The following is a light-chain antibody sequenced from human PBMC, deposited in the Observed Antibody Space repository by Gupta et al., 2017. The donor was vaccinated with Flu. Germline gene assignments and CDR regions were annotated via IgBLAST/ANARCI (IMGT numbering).Light chain of an antibody. J-gene: IGKJ1*01. Sequence: SLGERATINCKSSQSFLYSSNNKNYLAWYQQKPGQPPKLLIYGASTRESGVPDRFSGSGSGTDFTLTISSLQAEDVAVYYCQQYDSTPWTFGQGTKVEIK. CDR2: GAS. V-gene: IGKV4-1*01. CDR3: QQYDSTPWT. CDR1: QSFLYSSNNKNY.